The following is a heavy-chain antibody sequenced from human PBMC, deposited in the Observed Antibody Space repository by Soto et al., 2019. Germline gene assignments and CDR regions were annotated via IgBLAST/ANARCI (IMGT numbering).Heavy chain of an antibody. CDR2: INHSGNT. Sequence: SETLSLTCAVFGGSFSDYYWTWIRQPPGKGLEWIGEINHSGNTNFNPSLKSRVTISVDTSKNQFSLKLTSVTAADTAVYYCARMAIAGDFYSYMDVWGKGTTVTVSS. D-gene: IGHD6-13*01. CDR1: GGSFSDYY. J-gene: IGHJ6*03. CDR3: ARMAIAGDFYSYMDV. V-gene: IGHV4-34*01.